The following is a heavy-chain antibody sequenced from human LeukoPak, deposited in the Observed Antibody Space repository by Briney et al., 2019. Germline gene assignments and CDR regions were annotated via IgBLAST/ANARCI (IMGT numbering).Heavy chain of an antibody. V-gene: IGHV4-30-2*01. D-gene: IGHD6-13*01. J-gene: IGHJ4*02. CDR3: ARLVAATGNFDY. CDR2: IYHSGST. Sequence: KPSQTLSLTCAVSGGSISSGGYYWSWIRQPPGKGLEWIGYIYHSGSTYYNPSLKSRVTISVDRSKNQFSLKLSSVTAADTAVYYCARLVAATGNFDYWGQGTLVTVSS. CDR1: GGSISSGGYY.